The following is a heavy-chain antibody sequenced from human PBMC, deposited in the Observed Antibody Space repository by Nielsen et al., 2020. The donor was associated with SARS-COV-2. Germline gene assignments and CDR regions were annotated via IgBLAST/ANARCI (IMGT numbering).Heavy chain of an antibody. CDR1: GYTLTELS. V-gene: IGHV1-24*01. D-gene: IGHD5/OR15-5a*01. CDR3: ATASTSRYYYYYGMDV. J-gene: IGHJ6*02. CDR2: FDPEDGET. Sequence: ASVKVSCKVSGYTLTELSMHWVRQAPGKGLEWMGGFDPEDGETIYAQKFQGRVTMTEDTSTDTAYMELSSLRSEDTAVYYYATASTSRYYYYYGMDVWGQGTTVTVSS.